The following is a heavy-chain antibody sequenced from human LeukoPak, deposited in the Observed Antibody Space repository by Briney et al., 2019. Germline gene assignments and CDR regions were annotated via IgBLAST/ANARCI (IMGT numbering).Heavy chain of an antibody. J-gene: IGHJ4*02. CDR2: IYYSGST. Sequence: SETLSLTCTVSGGSISSYYWSWIRQPPGKGLEWIGYIYYSGSTNYNPSLKSRVTISVDTSKNQFSLILRFVTAAGTAVYYCARHDSSSGLPYYFDYWGQGTLVTVSS. CDR3: ARHDSSSGLPYYFDY. CDR1: GGSISSYY. D-gene: IGHD1-26*01. V-gene: IGHV4-59*08.